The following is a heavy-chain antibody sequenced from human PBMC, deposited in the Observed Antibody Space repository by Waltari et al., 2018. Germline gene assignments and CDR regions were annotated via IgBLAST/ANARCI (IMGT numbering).Heavy chain of an antibody. J-gene: IGHJ4*02. CDR1: GFSFNNYW. Sequence: CAGSGFSFNNYWMSWLRQAPGKVLEWVAHIKQDGSEIYCVDSVKGRFSISRDIAKKSLYLQMNSLGGDDTAVFYCVTWGDLGNFWSQGTLVPVSA. CDR2: IKQDGSEI. CDR3: VTWGDLGNF. D-gene: IGHD7-27*01. V-gene: IGHV3-7*01.